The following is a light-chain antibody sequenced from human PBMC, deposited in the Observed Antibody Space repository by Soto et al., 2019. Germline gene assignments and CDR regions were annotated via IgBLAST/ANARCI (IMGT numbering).Light chain of an antibody. CDR3: QQYNNWPPIT. V-gene: IGKV3D-15*01. CDR1: QSVSSK. CDR2: GAS. Sequence: TVMTQSPATLSVSPGERAPLSCRASQSVSSKLAWYQQKPGQAPRLLLYGASTRATGIPARFSGSGSGTEFTLSISSLQSEDFAVYYCQQYNNWPPITFGQGTRLEIK. J-gene: IGKJ5*01.